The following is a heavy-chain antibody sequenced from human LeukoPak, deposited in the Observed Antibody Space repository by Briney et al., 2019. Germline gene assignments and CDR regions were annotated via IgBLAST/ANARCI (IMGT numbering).Heavy chain of an antibody. D-gene: IGHD6-6*01. CDR2: ISSSSKHI. CDR1: GSTFSTYS. Sequence: GSLRLSCTASGSTFSTYSMNWVRQAPGKGLEWVSSISSSSKHIYYADSVKGRFTISRDDAKNSLYLQMNSLRAEDTAMYYCARDFSSSSTAYLQHWGQGTLVTVSS. V-gene: IGHV3-21*01. J-gene: IGHJ1*01. CDR3: ARDFSSSSTAYLQH.